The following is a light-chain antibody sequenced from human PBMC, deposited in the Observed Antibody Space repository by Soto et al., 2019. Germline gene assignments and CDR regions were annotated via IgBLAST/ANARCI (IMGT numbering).Light chain of an antibody. V-gene: IGLV2-8*01. J-gene: IGLJ1*01. CDR2: EVN. CDR3: SSYAGSSNV. CDR1: SSDVGGYNY. Sequence: QFVLTQPPSASGSPGQSVAISCTGTSSDVGGYNYVSWYQQHPGKAPKLMIYEVNKRPSGVPDRFSGSKSGNTASLTVSGLQAEDEADYYCSSYAGSSNVFGTGTKATVL.